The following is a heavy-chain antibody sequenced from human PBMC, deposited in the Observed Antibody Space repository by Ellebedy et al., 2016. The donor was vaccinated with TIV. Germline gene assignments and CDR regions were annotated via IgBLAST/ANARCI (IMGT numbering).Heavy chain of an antibody. CDR3: ARGGGIRYYYGSGSYYKAHGSINWFDP. D-gene: IGHD3-10*01. CDR2: IYYSGST. CDR1: GGSISSYY. J-gene: IGHJ5*02. V-gene: IGHV4-59*12. Sequence: MPSETLSLSCTVSGGSISSYYWSWIRQPPGKGLEWIGYIYYSGSTNYNPSLKSRVTISVDTSKNQFSLKLSSVTAADTAVYYCARGGGIRYYYGSGSYYKAHGSINWFDPWGQGTLVTVSS.